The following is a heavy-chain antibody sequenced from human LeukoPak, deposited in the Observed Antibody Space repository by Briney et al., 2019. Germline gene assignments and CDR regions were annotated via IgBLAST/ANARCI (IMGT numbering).Heavy chain of an antibody. Sequence: ASVKVSCKASGYDFTSVGITWVRRAPGQGLEWMGWISPYNGNTRYAQKFQGRVAMTTDTSTTTAYMELRGLRFNDTAVYYCARAGPGSGWYFDYWGREPWSPSPQ. CDR3: ARAGPGSGWYFDY. V-gene: IGHV1-18*01. CDR1: GYDFTSVG. CDR2: ISPYNGNT. D-gene: IGHD6-19*01. J-gene: IGHJ4*02.